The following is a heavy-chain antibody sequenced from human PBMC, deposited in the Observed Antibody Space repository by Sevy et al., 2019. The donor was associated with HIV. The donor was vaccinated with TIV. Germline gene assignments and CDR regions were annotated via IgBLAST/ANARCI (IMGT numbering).Heavy chain of an antibody. V-gene: IGHV3-23*01. CDR1: GFTFINHV. Sequence: GGSLRLSCAASGFTFINHVMNRVRQAPGKGLEWVSAMSGSGGNTYYADPVKGRFTISRDNSKNTVYLQMNGLRAEDTAVYYCAKDYYVSTTYYYYHYNMDVWGQGTTVTVSS. CDR3: AKDYYVSTTYYYYHYNMDV. CDR2: MSGSGGNT. D-gene: IGHD3-10*02. J-gene: IGHJ6*02.